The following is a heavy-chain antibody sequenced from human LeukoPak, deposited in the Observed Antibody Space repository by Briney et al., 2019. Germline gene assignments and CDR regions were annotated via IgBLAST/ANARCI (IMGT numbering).Heavy chain of an antibody. CDR2: IIPIFGTA. V-gene: IGHV1-69*13. D-gene: IGHD2-2*01. J-gene: IGHJ6*02. CDR1: GGTFSSYA. CDR3: ARDGYCSSTSCRGGGYYYYGMDV. Sequence: SVKVSCKASGGTFSSYAISWVRQAPGQGLEWMGGIIPIFGTANYAQKFQGRVTITADESTSTAYMELSSLRSEDTAVYYCARDGYCSSTSCRGGGYYYYGMDVWGQGTTVTVSS.